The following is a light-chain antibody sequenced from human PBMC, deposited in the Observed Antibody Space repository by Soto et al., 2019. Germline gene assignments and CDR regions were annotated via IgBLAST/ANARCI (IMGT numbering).Light chain of an antibody. CDR3: QQSHSMPWT. CDR2: AAS. V-gene: IGKV1-39*01. Sequence: DIQMTQSPSSLSASVGDRVTITCRASQSISPYLNWYQQTPGKAPQLLVYAASNLQSGVPSRFSCGGSGTDFSLTISSLQPEDFATYFCQQSHSMPWTFGQGTTVEIK. J-gene: IGKJ1*01. CDR1: QSISPY.